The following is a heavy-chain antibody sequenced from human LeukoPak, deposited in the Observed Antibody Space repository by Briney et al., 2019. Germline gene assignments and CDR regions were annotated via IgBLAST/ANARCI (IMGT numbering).Heavy chain of an antibody. V-gene: IGHV4-39*07. CDR3: ARSPRTKLLWWLYYFDY. D-gene: IGHD2-21*01. J-gene: IGHJ4*02. Sequence: SETLSLTCTVSGGSISSSSYYWGWIRQPPGKGLEWIGSIYYSGSTYYNPSLKSRVIISVDTSKNQFSLKLSSVTAADTAVYYCARSPRTKLLWWLYYFDYWGQGTLVTVSS. CDR1: GGSISSSSYY. CDR2: IYYSGST.